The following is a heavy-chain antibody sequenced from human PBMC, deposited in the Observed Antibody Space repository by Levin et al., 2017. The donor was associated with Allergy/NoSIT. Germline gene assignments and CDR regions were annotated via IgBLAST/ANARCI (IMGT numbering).Heavy chain of an antibody. D-gene: IGHD3-3*01. J-gene: IGHJ5*02. V-gene: IGHV4-31*03. CDR1: GGSISSGGHY. CDR3: ARDHYSWDFRLPGGWFDP. CDR2: IYYSGST. Sequence: SETLSLTCTVSGGSISSGGHYWSWIRQHPGKGLEWIGYIYYSGSTYYNPSLKSRVTISVDTSKNQFSLKLSSVTAADTAIYYCARDHYSWDFRLPGGWFDPWGQGTLVTVSS.